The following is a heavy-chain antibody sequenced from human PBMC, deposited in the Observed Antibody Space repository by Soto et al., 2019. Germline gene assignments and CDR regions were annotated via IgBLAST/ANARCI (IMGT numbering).Heavy chain of an antibody. Sequence: PWGSLRLSCEASGFTFSSYSMNWVRQAPGKGPEWVSSISGSSSYIHYADSVQGRFTISRDNAKKSLNLQMNSLRAEDTAIYYCARELTSGDYGFDVWGQGTTVTVSS. CDR2: ISGSSSYI. J-gene: IGHJ6*02. CDR3: ARELTSGDYGFDV. CDR1: GFTFSSYS. V-gene: IGHV3-21*01. D-gene: IGHD4-4*01.